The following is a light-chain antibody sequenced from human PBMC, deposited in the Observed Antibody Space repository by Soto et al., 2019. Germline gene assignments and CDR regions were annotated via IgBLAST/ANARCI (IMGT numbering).Light chain of an antibody. CDR3: CSYAGSYPVV. CDR2: DVS. Sequence: QSAPTQPRSVSGSPGQSVTISCTGTSSDVGGYNYVSWYQQHPGKAPKLMIYDVSKRPSGVPDRFSGSKSGNTASLTISGLQAEDEADYYCCSYAGSYPVVFGGGTKVTVL. CDR1: SSDVGGYNY. J-gene: IGLJ2*01. V-gene: IGLV2-11*01.